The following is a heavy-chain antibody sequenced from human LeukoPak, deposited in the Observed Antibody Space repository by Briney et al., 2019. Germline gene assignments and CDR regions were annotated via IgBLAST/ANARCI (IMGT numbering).Heavy chain of an antibody. CDR1: GFTFSSYS. J-gene: IGHJ6*02. D-gene: IGHD3-9*01. CDR3: ARDFDPEYYYYGMDV. V-gene: IGHV3-48*04. CDR2: ISSSSSTI. Sequence: PGGSLRLSCAASGFTFSSYSMNWVRQAPGKGLEWVSYISSSSSTIYYADSVKGRFTISRDNAKNSLYLQMNSLRAEDTAVYYCARDFDPEYYYYGMDVWGQGTTVTVSS.